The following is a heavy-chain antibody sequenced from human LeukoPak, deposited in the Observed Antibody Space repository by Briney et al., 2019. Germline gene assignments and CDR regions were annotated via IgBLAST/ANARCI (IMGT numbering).Heavy chain of an antibody. CDR3: ARDRPRYGGNPSWFDP. CDR2: IYYSGST. CDR1: GRSISSYY. D-gene: IGHD4-23*01. J-gene: IGHJ5*02. V-gene: IGHV4-59*01. Sequence: SETLSLTCTVSGRSISSYYWSWIRQPPGKVLEWIGYIYYSGSTNYNPSLKSRVTISVDTSKNQFSLKLSSVTAADTAVYYCARDRPRYGGNPSWFDPWGQGTLVTVSS.